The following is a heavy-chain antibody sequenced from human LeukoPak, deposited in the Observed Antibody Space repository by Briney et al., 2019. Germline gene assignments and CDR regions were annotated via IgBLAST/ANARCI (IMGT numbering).Heavy chain of an antibody. J-gene: IGHJ3*02. D-gene: IGHD3-22*01. Sequence: ASVKVSCKASGYTFTGYYMHWVRQAPGQGLEWMGWINPNSGGTNYAQKFQGRVTMTRDTSISTAYMELSRLRSDDTAVYYCARGNITMIVVQAFDIWGQGTMVTVSS. CDR3: ARGNITMIVVQAFDI. CDR1: GYTFTGYY. CDR2: INPNSGGT. V-gene: IGHV1-2*02.